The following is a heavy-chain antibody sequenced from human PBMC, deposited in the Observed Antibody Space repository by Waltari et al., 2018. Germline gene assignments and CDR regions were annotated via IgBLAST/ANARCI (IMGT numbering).Heavy chain of an antibody. J-gene: IGHJ1*01. Sequence: QVQLVQSGAEVKKPGASVTVSCKASGYPFTSYAMHWVRPAPGQRLEWMGWINAGNGNTKYSQKFQGRVTITRDTSASTAYMELSSLRSEDTAVYYCARDSKKEGPITSIVVANPYFQYWGQGTPVTVSS. V-gene: IGHV1-3*01. CDR1: GYPFTSYA. CDR2: INAGNGNT. D-gene: IGHD3-22*01. CDR3: ARDSKKEGPITSIVVANPYFQY.